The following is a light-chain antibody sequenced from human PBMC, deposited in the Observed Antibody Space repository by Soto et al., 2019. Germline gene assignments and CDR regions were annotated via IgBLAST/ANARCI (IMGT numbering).Light chain of an antibody. CDR2: AAS. V-gene: IGKV1-39*01. CDR3: QQSYSTPGT. J-gene: IGKJ1*01. Sequence: DIQMTQSPSSLSASVGDRVTITCRASQSISTYLNWYQQKPGKAPKLLIYAASSLQSGVRSRFSGSGSGTYFSLTIRSRQPEDFATYYCQQSYSTPGTFGQGTTCKSN. CDR1: QSISTY.